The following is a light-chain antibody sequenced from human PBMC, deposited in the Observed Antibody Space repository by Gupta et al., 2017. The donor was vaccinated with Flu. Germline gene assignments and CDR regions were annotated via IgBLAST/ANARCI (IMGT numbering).Light chain of an antibody. V-gene: IGLV3-1*01. CDR3: QAWDSDTVVV. CDR1: KLGDKY. J-gene: IGLJ2*01. Sequence: SYELTQPPSVSVSPGQTATITCSGGKLGDKYVSWYQQRPGLSPVLVIYQDSRRPSGIPERFSASTSGNTATLTISGAQAMDEADYYCQAWDSDTVVVFGGGTKLTVL. CDR2: QDS.